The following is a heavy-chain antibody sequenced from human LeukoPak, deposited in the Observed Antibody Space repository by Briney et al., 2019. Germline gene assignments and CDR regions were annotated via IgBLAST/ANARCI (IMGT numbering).Heavy chain of an antibody. J-gene: IGHJ4*02. CDR1: GGSISSSSYY. CDR2: TYYSGST. Sequence: SETLSLTCTVSGGSISSSSYYWGWIRQPPGKGLEWIGNTYYSGSTYYNPSLKSRVTISVDTSKNRFSLKLSSVTASDTAVYYCARYYYGSGSYYYFDYWGQGTLVAVSS. D-gene: IGHD3-10*01. CDR3: ARYYYGSGSYYYFDY. V-gene: IGHV4-39*01.